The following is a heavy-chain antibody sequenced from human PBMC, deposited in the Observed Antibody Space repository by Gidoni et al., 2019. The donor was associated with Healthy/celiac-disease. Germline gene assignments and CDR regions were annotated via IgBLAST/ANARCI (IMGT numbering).Heavy chain of an antibody. V-gene: IGHV3-30*18. Sequence: QVQLVESGGGVVQPGRSLRLSGAASGFTFSSYGMHWVRQAPGKGLEWVAVISYDGSNKYYADSVKGRFTISRDNSKNTLYLQMNSLRAEDTAVYYCANSYSSSWYEADYWGQGTLVTVSS. J-gene: IGHJ4*02. CDR2: ISYDGSNK. D-gene: IGHD6-13*01. CDR1: GFTFSSYG. CDR3: ANSYSSSWYEADY.